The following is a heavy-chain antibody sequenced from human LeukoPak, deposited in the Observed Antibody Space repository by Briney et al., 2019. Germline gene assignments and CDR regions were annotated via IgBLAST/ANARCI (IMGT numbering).Heavy chain of an antibody. CDR2: INPNSGNT. Sequence: ASVKVSCKASGYTFTSYDINWVRQATGQGLEWMGWINPNSGNTGYAQKFQGRVTITRNTSISTAYMELSSLRSEDTAVYYCARDNYLVGYSYGTYYYYMDVWGKGTTVTVSS. D-gene: IGHD5-18*01. CDR1: GYTFTSYD. CDR3: ARDNYLVGYSYGTYYYYMDV. V-gene: IGHV1-8*03. J-gene: IGHJ6*03.